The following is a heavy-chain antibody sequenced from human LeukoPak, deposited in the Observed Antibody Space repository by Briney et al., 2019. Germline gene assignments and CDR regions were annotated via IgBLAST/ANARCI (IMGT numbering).Heavy chain of an antibody. D-gene: IGHD3-22*01. Sequence: PSETLSLTCTASGGSISSYYWSWIRQPPWKGLEGIGYIYYSGSTNYNPSLKSRVTISVDTSNNQFSLKLSSVTGEDTAVYYCARWSKGYYASSGYYYEAWFDPWGQGTLVTVSS. V-gene: IGHV4-59*01. J-gene: IGHJ5*02. CDR2: IYYSGST. CDR3: ARWSKGYYASSGYYYEAWFDP. CDR1: GGSISSYY.